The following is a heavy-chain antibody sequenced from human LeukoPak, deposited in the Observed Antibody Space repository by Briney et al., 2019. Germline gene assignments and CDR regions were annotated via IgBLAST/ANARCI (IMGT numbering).Heavy chain of an antibody. J-gene: IGHJ4*02. V-gene: IGHV4-39*01. D-gene: IGHD6-13*01. Sequence: SETLSLTSTVSGGSISSGSYYWGWIRQPPGKGLEWIGSIYYSGSTYYNPSLKSRVTISVDTSKNQFSLKLSSVTAADTAVYYCARLPPQQLASPYYFDYWGQGTLVTVSS. CDR2: IYYSGST. CDR1: GGSISSGSYY. CDR3: ARLPPQQLASPYYFDY.